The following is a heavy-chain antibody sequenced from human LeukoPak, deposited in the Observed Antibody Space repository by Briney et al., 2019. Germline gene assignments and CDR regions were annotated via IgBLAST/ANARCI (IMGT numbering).Heavy chain of an antibody. J-gene: IGHJ3*02. CDR3: AGESFDI. V-gene: IGHV3-30*04. Sequence: GGSLSLSCAASGFTFSSYALDWVRQAPGKGLEWVAVISKDGNSQNYADSVKGRFTISRDNSKNTLYLQMNSLRPEDTAVYYCAGESFDIWGQGTTVTVSS. CDR1: GFTFSSYA. CDR2: ISKDGNSQ.